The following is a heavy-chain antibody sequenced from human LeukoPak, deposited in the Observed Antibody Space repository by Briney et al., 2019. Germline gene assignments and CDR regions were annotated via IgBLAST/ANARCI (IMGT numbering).Heavy chain of an antibody. Sequence: ASVTVSCKASGYNFPSHGISWVRQAPGQGLEWMGWISVDIGNTNYAQRLQGRVTMTTDTSTTTAYMELTSLTSDDTAVYYCARDRSGYCGGTSCLLFDYWGQGTLVTVSS. CDR2: ISVDIGNT. J-gene: IGHJ4*02. CDR3: ARDRSGYCGGTSCLLFDY. V-gene: IGHV1-18*01. CDR1: GYNFPSHG. D-gene: IGHD2-21*01.